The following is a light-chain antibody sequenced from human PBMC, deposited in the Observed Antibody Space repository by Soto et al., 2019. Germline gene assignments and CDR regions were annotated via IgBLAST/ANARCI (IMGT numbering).Light chain of an antibody. V-gene: IGLV1-51*02. CDR1: SSNIGNNY. CDR3: GTWDSSLSANWV. Sequence: QSLLTQPPSVSAAPGQKVTISCSGSSSNIGNNYVSWYQQLPGTAPKLLIYENNKRPSGIPDRFSGSKSGTSATLGITGLQTGDVADYYCGTWDSSLSANWVFGGGTKLTVL. CDR2: ENN. J-gene: IGLJ3*02.